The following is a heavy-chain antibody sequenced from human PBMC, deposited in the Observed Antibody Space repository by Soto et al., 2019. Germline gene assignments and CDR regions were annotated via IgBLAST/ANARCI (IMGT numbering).Heavy chain of an antibody. CDR2: IWYDGSNK. CDR1: GFTFSSYG. J-gene: IGHJ5*02. D-gene: IGHD3-3*01. CDR3: AREGLDFWSGSLGWFDP. V-gene: IGHV3-33*01. Sequence: GGSLRLSCAASGFTFSSYGMHWVRQAPGKGLEWVAVIWYDGSNKYYADSVKGRFTISRDNSKNTLYLQMNSLRAEDTAVYYCAREGLDFWSGSLGWFDPWGQGTLVTVSS.